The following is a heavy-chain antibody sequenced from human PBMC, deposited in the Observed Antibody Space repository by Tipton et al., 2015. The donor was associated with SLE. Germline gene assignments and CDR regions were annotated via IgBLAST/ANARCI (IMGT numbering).Heavy chain of an antibody. CDR1: GFTFDDYA. Sequence: RSLRLSCAASGFTFDDYAMHWVRQAPGKGLEWVSGISWNSGSIGYADSVKGRFTISRDNSKNTLYLQMNSLRAEDTAVYYCAKDRYCSGGTCFSSYFDYWGQGTLVTVSS. V-gene: IGHV3-9*01. CDR3: AKDRYCSGGTCFSSYFDY. J-gene: IGHJ4*02. D-gene: IGHD2-15*01. CDR2: ISWNSGSI.